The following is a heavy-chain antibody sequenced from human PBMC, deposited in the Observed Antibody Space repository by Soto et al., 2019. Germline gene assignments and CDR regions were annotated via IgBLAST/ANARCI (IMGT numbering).Heavy chain of an antibody. CDR3: VSGAVAGTFSASGFDY. CDR1: GFTFSNYF. Sequence: EVQLVESGGGLVQPGGSLRLSCSASGFTFSNYFMLWVRQTPGKGLEYVSSIVSNGGNTFYADSVKGRFTISRDNSKNTVYLQMSSLRAEDTAVYYCVSGAVAGTFSASGFDYWGQGTLVTVSS. V-gene: IGHV3-64D*06. J-gene: IGHJ4*02. CDR2: IVSNGGNT. D-gene: IGHD6-19*01.